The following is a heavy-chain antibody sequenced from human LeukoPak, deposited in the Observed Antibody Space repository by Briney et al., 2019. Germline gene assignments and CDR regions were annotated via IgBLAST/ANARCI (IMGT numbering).Heavy chain of an antibody. CDR2: IYYSGRI. V-gene: IGHV4-59*01. D-gene: IGHD4-17*01. CDR3: ARDYNDYVGALNI. CDR1: GGSISSYY. J-gene: IGHJ3*02. Sequence: SETLSLTCTVSGGSISSYYWSWIRQPPGKGLEWIGCIYYSGRINYNPSLRSRVTISVDMSKNQFSLKLSSVTAADTAVYYCARDYNDYVGALNIWGQGTMVTVSS.